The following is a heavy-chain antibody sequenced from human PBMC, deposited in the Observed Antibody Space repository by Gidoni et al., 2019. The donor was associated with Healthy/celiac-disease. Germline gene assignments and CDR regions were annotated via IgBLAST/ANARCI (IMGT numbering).Heavy chain of an antibody. D-gene: IGHD6-19*01. CDR1: GFTFSNAW. CDR3: TTDRGYSSGWPNYYYYYGMDV. CDR2: IKSKTDGGTT. V-gene: IGHV3-15*01. Sequence: EVQLVESGGGLVKPGGSLRLSCAASGFTFSNAWMSWVRQAPGKGLEWVGRIKSKTDGGTTDYAAPVKGRFTISRDDSKNTLYLQMNSLKTEDTAVYYCTTDRGYSSGWPNYYYYYGMDVWGQGTTVTVSS. J-gene: IGHJ6*02.